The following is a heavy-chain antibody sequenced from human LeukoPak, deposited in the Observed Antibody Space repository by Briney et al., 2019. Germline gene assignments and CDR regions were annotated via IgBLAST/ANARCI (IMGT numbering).Heavy chain of an antibody. Sequence: GGSLRLSCAASGFTLRNHGMHWIRQAPGKGLEWVAIIWYDGSNRYYADSLNGRFTISRDNSKNTLYLQMDSLRDDDTAVYYCVRDRGALQYFDYWGQGTLVTVSS. CDR1: GFTLRNHG. V-gene: IGHV3-33*01. CDR3: VRDRGALQYFDY. D-gene: IGHD5-24*01. CDR2: IWYDGSNR. J-gene: IGHJ4*02.